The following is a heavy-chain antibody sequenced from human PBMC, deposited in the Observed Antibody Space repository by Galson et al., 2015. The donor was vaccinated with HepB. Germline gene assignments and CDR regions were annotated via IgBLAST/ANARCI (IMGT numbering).Heavy chain of an antibody. CDR3: ARDMIDSILSPSDWFDP. CDR1: GYTFTSYG. CDR2: ISAYNGNT. V-gene: IGHV1-18*04. D-gene: IGHD2-21*01. J-gene: IGHJ5*02. Sequence: SVKVSCKASGYTFTSYGISWVRQAPGQGLEWMGWISAYNGNTNYAQKLQGRATMTTDTSTSTAYMELRSLRSDDTAVYYCARDMIDSILSPSDWFDPWGQGTLVTVSS.